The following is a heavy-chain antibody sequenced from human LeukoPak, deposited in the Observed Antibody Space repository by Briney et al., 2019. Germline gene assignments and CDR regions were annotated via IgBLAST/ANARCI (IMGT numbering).Heavy chain of an antibody. CDR3: ARAMSTFGGVRNYFDS. CDR2: ISGSGGST. J-gene: IGHJ4*02. V-gene: IGHV3-23*01. D-gene: IGHD3-16*01. CDR1: GFTFSSYA. Sequence: RSGGSLRLSCAASGFTFSSYAMSWVRQAPGKGLEWVSAISGSGGSTYYADSVKGRFTISRDNSQNTLYLQMNSLRAEDTAVYYCARAMSTFGGVRNYFDSWGQGTLVTVSS.